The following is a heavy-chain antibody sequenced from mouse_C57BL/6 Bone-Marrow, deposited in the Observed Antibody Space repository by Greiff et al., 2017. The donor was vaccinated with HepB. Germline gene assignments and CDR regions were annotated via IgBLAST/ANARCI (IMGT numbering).Heavy chain of an antibody. D-gene: IGHD2-13*01. Sequence: EVKLMESGGGLVKPGGSLKLSCAASGFTFSDYGMHWVRQAPEKGLEWVAYISSGSSTIYYADTVKCRFTISRDNAKNTLFLQMTSLRSEDTAMYYYERRDYRGFAYWGQGTLVTVSA. V-gene: IGHV5-17*01. J-gene: IGHJ3*01. CDR3: ERRDYRGFAY. CDR2: ISSGSSTI. CDR1: GFTFSDYG.